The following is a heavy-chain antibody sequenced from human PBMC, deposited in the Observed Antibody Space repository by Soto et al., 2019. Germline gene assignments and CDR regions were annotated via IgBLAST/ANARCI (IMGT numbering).Heavy chain of an antibody. J-gene: IGHJ4*02. Sequence: GGSLRLSCAASGFTFIYYWMSWVRQAPGKGLEWVANIKQDGGDQYYVDSVKGRFSISRDNAKNSLYLQMNSLRAEDTAVYYCARDEAIDYWVQGTLVTVSS. CDR1: GFTFIYYW. V-gene: IGHV3-7*03. CDR3: ARDEAIDY. CDR2: IKQDGGDQ.